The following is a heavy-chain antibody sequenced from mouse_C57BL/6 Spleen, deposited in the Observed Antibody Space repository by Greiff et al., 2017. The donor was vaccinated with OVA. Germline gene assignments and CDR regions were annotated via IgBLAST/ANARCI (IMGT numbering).Heavy chain of an antibody. Sequence: EVHLVESGAGLVKPGGSLKLSCAASGFTFSSYAMSWVRQTPEKRLEWVAYISSGGDYIYYADTVKGRFTISRDNARNTLYLQMSSLKSEDTAMYYCTRVNYGSSYVPSYWYFDVWGTGTTVTVSS. CDR2: ISSGGDYI. J-gene: IGHJ1*03. V-gene: IGHV5-9-1*02. CDR1: GFTFSSYA. D-gene: IGHD1-1*01. CDR3: TRVNYGSSYVPSYWYFDV.